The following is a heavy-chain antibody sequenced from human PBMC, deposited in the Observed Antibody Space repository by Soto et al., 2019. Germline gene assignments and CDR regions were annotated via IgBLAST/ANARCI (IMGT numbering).Heavy chain of an antibody. CDR1: GYTFSSYA. V-gene: IGHV1-69*13. J-gene: IGHJ5*02. CDR3: AREVSSRRGYDSSGYLNFRWFDP. Sequence: GASVKVSCKASGYTFSSYAISWVRQAPGQGLEWMGGIIPIFGTANYAQKFQGRVTITADESTSTAYMELSSLRSEDTAVYYCAREVSSRRGYDSSGYLNFRWFDPWGQGTLVTVSS. CDR2: IIPIFGTA. D-gene: IGHD3-22*01.